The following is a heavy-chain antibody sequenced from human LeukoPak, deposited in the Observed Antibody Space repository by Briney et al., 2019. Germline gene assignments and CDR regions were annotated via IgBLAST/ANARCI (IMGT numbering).Heavy chain of an antibody. CDR1: GGSISSYY. Sequence: SETLSLTCTVSGGSISSYYWSWIRQPPGKGLEWIGYIYYSGSKNYNPSLKSRVTISVDTSKNQFSLKLSSVTAADTAVYYCARVGYSSSTSCAKNAFDTWGQGTMVTVSS. CDR2: IYYSGSK. CDR3: ARVGYSSSTSCAKNAFDT. J-gene: IGHJ3*02. V-gene: IGHV4-59*01. D-gene: IGHD2-2*01.